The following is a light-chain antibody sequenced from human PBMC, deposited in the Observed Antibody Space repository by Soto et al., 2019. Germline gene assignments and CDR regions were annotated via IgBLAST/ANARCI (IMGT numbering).Light chain of an antibody. Sequence: DVVMTQTPLPLLVAPGQPASISYKSSQSLLHITGETFVFWYHQKTGQSPQLLIYEVSTRASGVPDRFSGSGSGTDCTLEISRVETDDVSIYYCMQSTQLPPTFGQGTRLEIK. CDR3: MQSTQLPPT. V-gene: IGKV2D-29*02. CDR2: EVS. J-gene: IGKJ5*01. CDR1: QSLLHITGETF.